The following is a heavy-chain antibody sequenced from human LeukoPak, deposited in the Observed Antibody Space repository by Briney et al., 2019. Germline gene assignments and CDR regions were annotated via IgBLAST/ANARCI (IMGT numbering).Heavy chain of an antibody. D-gene: IGHD2-15*01. CDR2: ISSSSSYI. J-gene: IGHJ3*02. V-gene: IGHV3-21*01. CDR1: GFTFSSYS. CDR3: ARVYCSGGSCYGEAFDI. Sequence: GGSLRLSCAASGFTFSSYSMNWVRQAPGKGLEWVSSISSSSSYIYYVDSVKGRFTISRDNAKKSLYLQMNSLRAEDTAVYYCARVYCSGGSCYGEAFDIWGQGTMVTVSS.